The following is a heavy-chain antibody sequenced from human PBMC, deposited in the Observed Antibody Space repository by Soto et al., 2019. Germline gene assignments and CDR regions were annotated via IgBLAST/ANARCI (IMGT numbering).Heavy chain of an antibody. Sequence: PSETLSLTCAVYGGSFSGYYWSWIRQPPGKGLEWIGEINHSGSTNYNPSLKSRVTISVDTSKNQFSLKLSSVTAADTAVYYCARDFRGPLGYCSGGSCYSVDYWRQGTLVTVSS. CDR2: INHSGST. CDR1: GGSFSGYY. J-gene: IGHJ4*02. D-gene: IGHD2-15*01. V-gene: IGHV4-34*01. CDR3: ARDFRGPLGYCSGGSCYSVDY.